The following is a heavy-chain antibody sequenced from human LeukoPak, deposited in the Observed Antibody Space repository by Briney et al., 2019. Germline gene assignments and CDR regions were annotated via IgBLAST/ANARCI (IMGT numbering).Heavy chain of an antibody. CDR3: ARAVPPVMTFDY. V-gene: IGHV3-53*01. J-gene: IGHJ4*02. D-gene: IGHD2-21*01. CDR2: IYSGGST. Sequence: PGGSLRLSCAASGLTVSSNYMSWVRQAPGKGLEWVSVIYSGGSTYYADSVKGRFTISRDNSKNTLYLQMNSLRAEDTAVYYCARAVPPVMTFDYWGQGTLVTVSS. CDR1: GLTVSSNY.